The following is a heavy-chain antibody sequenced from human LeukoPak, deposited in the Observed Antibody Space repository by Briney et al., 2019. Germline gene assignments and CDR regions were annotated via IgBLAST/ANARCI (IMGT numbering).Heavy chain of an antibody. CDR3: ASSHDSSGND. J-gene: IGHJ4*02. V-gene: IGHV3-13*01. D-gene: IGHD3-22*01. CDR1: GFTFSSYD. CDR2: IGTAGDT. Sequence: GGSLRLSCAASGFTFSSYDMHWVRQATGKGLEWVSAIGTAGDTYYPGSVKGRFTISRDNAKNSVYLQMNSLRVDDTAVYFCASSHDSSGNDWGQGTMVTVSS.